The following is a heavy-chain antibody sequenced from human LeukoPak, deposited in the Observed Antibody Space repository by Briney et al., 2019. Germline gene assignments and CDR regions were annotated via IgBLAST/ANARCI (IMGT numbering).Heavy chain of an antibody. CDR2: LSASGST. J-gene: IGHJ4*02. CDR1: GGSISRYY. D-gene: IGHD6-13*01. CDR3: ATGPSVQAGTGLDY. V-gene: IGHV4-4*07. Sequence: PSETLSLTCTVSGGSISRYYWSWIRQPAGKGLEWIGRLSASGSTNYNPSLKGRVTMSVDMSKNQFSLWLTSVTAADTAVYYCATGPSVQAGTGLDYWGQGTLVTVSS.